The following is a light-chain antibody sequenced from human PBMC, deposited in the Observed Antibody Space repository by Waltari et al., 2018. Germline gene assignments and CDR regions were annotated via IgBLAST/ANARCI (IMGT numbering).Light chain of an antibody. Sequence: IMLTQSQGTLSLSPGERATLSCRASQSISRYLAWYQHKPGQAPRLLIYDASSRATGIPDRFSGSGSGTEFSLTISRLEPEDFAGYYCQKYGSLPGTFGQGTKVESK. J-gene: IGKJ1*01. CDR3: QKYGSLPGT. CDR1: QSISRY. V-gene: IGKV3-20*01. CDR2: DAS.